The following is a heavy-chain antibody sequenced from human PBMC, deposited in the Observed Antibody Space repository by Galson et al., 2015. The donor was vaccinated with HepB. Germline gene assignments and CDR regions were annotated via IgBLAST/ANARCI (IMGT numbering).Heavy chain of an antibody. D-gene: IGHD2-15*01. CDR1: GYSFTSYW. J-gene: IGHJ4*02. CDR3: ARQDCSGGSCYSGFDY. V-gene: IGHV5-51*01. CDR2: IYPGDSDT. Sequence: QSGAEVKKPGESLKISCKGSGYSFTSYWIGWVRQMPGKGLEWMGIIYPGDSDTRYSPSFQGQVTISADKSISTAYLQWSSLKASDTAMYYCARQDCSGGSCYSGFDYWGQGTLVTVSS.